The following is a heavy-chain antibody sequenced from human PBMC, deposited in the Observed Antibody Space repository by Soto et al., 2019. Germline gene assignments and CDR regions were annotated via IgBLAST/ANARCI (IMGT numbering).Heavy chain of an antibody. Sequence: SETLSLTCTVSGGSITSGDYYWNWIRQAPGKGLEWIGHIFYSGSTYYNPSLKSRVTISLDTSQNQFSLKLSSVTAADTAVYYCGRDRRVSIGWSPGAYSFYGMDVWGEGTTVTV. J-gene: IGHJ6*02. D-gene: IGHD6-13*01. V-gene: IGHV4-30-4*01. CDR3: GRDRRVSIGWSPGAYSFYGMDV. CDR2: IFYSGST. CDR1: GGSITSGDYY.